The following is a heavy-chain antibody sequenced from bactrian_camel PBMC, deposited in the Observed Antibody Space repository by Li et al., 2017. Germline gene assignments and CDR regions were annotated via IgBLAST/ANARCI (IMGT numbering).Heavy chain of an antibody. CDR3: AADALRAWYCMDSPYEYNY. Sequence: HVQLVESGGGPVQAGETLRLSCLVSGFTFDDSDMGWYRQAPGNECELVSTISEDGSTFYADSAKGRFTISRDNTKNTLFLQMNSLKPEDTAMYYCAADALRAWYCMDSPYEYNYWGQGTQVTVS. V-gene: IGHV3S55*01. CDR1: GFTFDDSD. CDR2: ISEDGST. J-gene: IGHJ4*01. D-gene: IGHD6*01.